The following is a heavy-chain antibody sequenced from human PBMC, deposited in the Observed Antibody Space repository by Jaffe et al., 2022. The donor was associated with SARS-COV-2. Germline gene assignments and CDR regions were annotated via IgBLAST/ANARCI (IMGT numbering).Heavy chain of an antibody. V-gene: IGHV4-61*02. J-gene: IGHJ4*02. Sequence: QVQLQESGPGLVKPSQTLSLTCTVSGGSISSGSYYWSWIRQPAGKGLEWIGRIYTSGSTNYNPSLKSRVTISVDTSKNQFSLKLSSVTAADTAVYYCARDPYCSSTSCRVGFDYWGQGTLVTVSS. CDR3: ARDPYCSSTSCRVGFDY. D-gene: IGHD2-2*01. CDR1: GGSISSGSYY. CDR2: IYTSGST.